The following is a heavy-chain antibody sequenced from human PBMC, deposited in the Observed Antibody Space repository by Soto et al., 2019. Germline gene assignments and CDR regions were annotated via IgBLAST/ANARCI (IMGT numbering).Heavy chain of an antibody. Sequence: QVPLVQSGAEVKKPGASVKVSCKASGYTFTSYDINWVRQATGQGLEWMGWMNPNSGNTGYAQKFQGRVTMTRNTSISTAYMELSSLRSEDTAVYYCASLYGDSEFSDYWGQGTLVTVSS. V-gene: IGHV1-8*01. CDR3: ASLYGDSEFSDY. D-gene: IGHD4-17*01. CDR2: MNPNSGNT. CDR1: GYTFTSYD. J-gene: IGHJ4*02.